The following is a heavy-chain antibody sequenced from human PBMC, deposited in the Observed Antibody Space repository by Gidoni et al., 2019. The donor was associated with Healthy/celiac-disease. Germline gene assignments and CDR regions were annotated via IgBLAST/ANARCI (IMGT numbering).Heavy chain of an antibody. Sequence: QLQLQESGPGLVKPSETLSLTCTVSGGSISSSSYYWGWIRQPPGKGLEWIGSIYYSGSTYYNPSLKSRVTISVDTSKNQFSLKLSSVTAADTAVYYCARQPLSLWPSVGLDAFDIWGQGTMVTVSS. CDR3: ARQPLSLWPSVGLDAFDI. CDR2: IYYSGST. V-gene: IGHV4-39*01. D-gene: IGHD3-10*01. J-gene: IGHJ3*02. CDR1: GGSISSSSYY.